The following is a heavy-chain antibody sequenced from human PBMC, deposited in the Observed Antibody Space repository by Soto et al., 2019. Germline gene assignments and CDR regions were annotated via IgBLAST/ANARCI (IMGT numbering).Heavy chain of an antibody. CDR2: IWYDGSNK. V-gene: IGHV3-33*01. Sequence: PGGSLRLSCVASGFTFSSYGMHWVRQAPGKGLERVAVIWYDGSNKYYADSVKGRFTISRDNSKNTLYLQMNSLRAEDTTVYYCARDCGSTIFGVVIPNYYMDVWGKGTTVTVSS. J-gene: IGHJ6*03. D-gene: IGHD3-3*01. CDR3: ARDCGSTIFGVVIPNYYMDV. CDR1: GFTFSSYG.